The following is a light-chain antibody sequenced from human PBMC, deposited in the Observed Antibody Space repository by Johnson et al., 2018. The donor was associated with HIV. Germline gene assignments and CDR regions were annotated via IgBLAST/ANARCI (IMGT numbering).Light chain of an antibody. CDR2: DND. Sequence: QSVLTQPPSVSAAPGQKVTISCSGSSSNIGNKYVSWYQQLPGTGPKLLIYDNDKRPSGIPDRFSGSKSGTSATLGITGLQTGDEADYYCGAWDSSLSAGLYGFGSGTEVTVL. V-gene: IGLV1-51*01. J-gene: IGLJ1*01. CDR3: GAWDSSLSAGLYG. CDR1: SSNIGNKY.